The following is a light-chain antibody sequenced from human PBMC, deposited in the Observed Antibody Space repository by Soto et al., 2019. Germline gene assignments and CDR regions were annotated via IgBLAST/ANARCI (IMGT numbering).Light chain of an antibody. CDR1: QTIINW. CDR3: QQSYSTPIT. V-gene: IGKV1-39*01. CDR2: AAS. J-gene: IGKJ5*01. Sequence: DIQMTQSPSTLSASVGDRVTITCRASQTIINWLAWYQQKPGKAPKLLIYAASSLQSGVPSRFSGSGSGTDFTLTVSSLQPEDFATYYCQQSYSTPITFGQGTRLEIK.